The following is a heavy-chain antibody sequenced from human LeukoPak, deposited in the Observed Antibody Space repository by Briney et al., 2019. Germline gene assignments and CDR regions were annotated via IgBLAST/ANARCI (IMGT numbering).Heavy chain of an antibody. CDR2: IQQDGSEK. Sequence: GGALRLSCAASGVTFSSYWMTWVRQAPGKGVEWVANIQQDGSEKYYVDSVEGRVTISRDNAKTSLYLQMNSLRVEDTAVYYCARAGPWFGELFDYRGQGTLVTASS. CDR3: ARAGPWFGELFDY. J-gene: IGHJ4*02. D-gene: IGHD3-10*01. V-gene: IGHV3-7*01. CDR1: GVTFSSYW.